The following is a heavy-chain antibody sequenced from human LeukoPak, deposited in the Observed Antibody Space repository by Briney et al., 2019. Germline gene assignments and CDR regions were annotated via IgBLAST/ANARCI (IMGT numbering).Heavy chain of an antibody. J-gene: IGHJ4*02. CDR1: GFTFSSYS. D-gene: IGHD4-23*01. CDR3: ARDVYPAVVTYFDF. V-gene: IGHV3-48*01. Sequence: PGGSLRLSCAASGFTFSSYSMNWVRQAPGKGLEWVSYISSSSSTIYYADSVKGRFTISRDNAKNSLYLQMNSLRAEDTAVYYCARDVYPAVVTYFDFRGQGTLVTVSS. CDR2: ISSSSSTI.